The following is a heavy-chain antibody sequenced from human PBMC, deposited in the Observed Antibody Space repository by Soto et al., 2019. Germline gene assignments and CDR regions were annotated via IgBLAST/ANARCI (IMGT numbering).Heavy chain of an antibody. CDR1: GFTFSSYS. V-gene: IGHV3-21*01. CDR2: ISSSSSYI. Sequence: GGSLRLSCAASGFTFSSYSMNWVRQAPGKGLEWVSSISSSSSYIYYADSVKGRFTISRDNAKNSLHLQMNSLRDEDTAVYYCARDKEVCSGGSCYSVTEFPGYYGYFDYWGQGTLVTVSS. D-gene: IGHD2-15*01. J-gene: IGHJ4*02. CDR3: ARDKEVCSGGSCYSVTEFPGYYGYFDY.